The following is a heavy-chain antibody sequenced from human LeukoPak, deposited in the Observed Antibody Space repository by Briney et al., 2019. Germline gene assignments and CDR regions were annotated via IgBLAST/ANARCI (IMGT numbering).Heavy chain of an antibody. CDR3: AGAPPRIEAAADLFDP. V-gene: IGHV1-69*04. D-gene: IGHD6-13*01. CDR2: IIPVLNII. Sequence: GASVKVSCKASGGTFRSPGISWVRQAPGQGLEWMGRIIPVLNIINYAQKFQGRVTISADKSTGTAYMELTSLRSEDTAVYFCAGAPPRIEAAADLFDPWGQGTLVTVSS. CDR1: GGTFRSPG. J-gene: IGHJ5*02.